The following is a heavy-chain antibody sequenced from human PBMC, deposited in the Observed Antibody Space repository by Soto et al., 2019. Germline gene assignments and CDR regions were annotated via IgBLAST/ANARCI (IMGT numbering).Heavy chain of an antibody. Sequence: GGSLRLSCAASGFTFSSYAMSWVRQAPGKGLEWVSAISGSGGSTYYADSVEGRFTISRDNSKNTLYLQMNSLRAEDTAVYYCAKFQLSNYDFWSGYYTGYYLDYWGQRTLVTVST. D-gene: IGHD3-3*01. CDR1: GFTFSSYA. V-gene: IGHV3-23*01. CDR2: ISGSGGST. J-gene: IGHJ4*02. CDR3: AKFQLSNYDFWSGYYTGYYLDY.